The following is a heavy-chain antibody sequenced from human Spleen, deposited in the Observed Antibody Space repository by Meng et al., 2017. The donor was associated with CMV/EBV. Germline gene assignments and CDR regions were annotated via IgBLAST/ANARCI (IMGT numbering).Heavy chain of an antibody. CDR3: GKPDFSYYYYYGMDV. V-gene: IGHV3-9*01. J-gene: IGHJ6*02. CDR1: GFTFDDYA. Sequence: SLKISCAASGFTFDDYAMHWVRQAPGKGLEWVSGISWNSGSIGYADSVKGRFTISRDNAKNSLYLQMNSLRAEDTAVYYCGKPDFSYYYYYGMDVWGQGTTVTVSS. D-gene: IGHD4-11*01. CDR2: ISWNSGSI.